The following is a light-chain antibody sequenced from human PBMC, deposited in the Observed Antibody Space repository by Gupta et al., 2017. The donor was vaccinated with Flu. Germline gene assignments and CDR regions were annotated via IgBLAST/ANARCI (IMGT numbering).Light chain of an antibody. CDR3: QQYDNLLFT. V-gene: IGKV3-20*01. Sequence: VLTQSPGTMSLSPGERATLSCRASQSISSSYLAWYQQKPGQAPKLLIYGASSRATGVPDRFSGSGSGTDFTLTINTREPEDFAVYYCQQYDNLLFTFGHGTKVDIK. CDR1: QSISSSY. CDR2: GAS. J-gene: IGKJ3*01.